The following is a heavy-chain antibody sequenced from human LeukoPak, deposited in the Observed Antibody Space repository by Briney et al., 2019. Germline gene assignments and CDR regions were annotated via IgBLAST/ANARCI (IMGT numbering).Heavy chain of an antibody. CDR1: GFTFSSYA. D-gene: IGHD3-9*01. V-gene: IGHV3-23*01. CDR2: ISGSGGST. J-gene: IGHJ4*02. CDR3: AKGGEFDWLIKYYFDY. Sequence: GGSLRLSCAASGFTFSSYAMSWARQAPGNGLEWVSAISGSGGSTYYADSVKGRFTISRDNSKNTLYLQMNSLRAEDTAVYYCAKGGEFDWLIKYYFDYWGQGTLVTVSS.